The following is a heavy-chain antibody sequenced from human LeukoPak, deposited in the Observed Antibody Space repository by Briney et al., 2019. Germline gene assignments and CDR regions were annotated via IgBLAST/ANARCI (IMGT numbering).Heavy chain of an antibody. CDR1: GFTFSSYW. Sequence: QSGGSLRLSCAASGFTFSSYWMSWVRQAPGKGLEWVANIKQDGSEKYYVDSVKGRFTISRDNAKNSLYLQMNSLRAEDTAVYYCARERRYCSGGSCLVWGGFDYWGQGTLVTVSS. D-gene: IGHD2-15*01. CDR3: ARERRYCSGGSCLVWGGFDY. J-gene: IGHJ4*02. CDR2: IKQDGSEK. V-gene: IGHV3-7*01.